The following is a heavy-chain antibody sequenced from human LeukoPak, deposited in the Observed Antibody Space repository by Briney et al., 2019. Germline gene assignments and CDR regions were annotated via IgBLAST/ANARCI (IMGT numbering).Heavy chain of an antibody. CDR3: AKDQVWIVVGSFDY. V-gene: IGHV3-23*01. Sequence: GGSLRLSCAASGCTFSSYAMSWVRQAPGKGLEWVSGISGSGGSTYYADSVKGRFTISRDNSKNTLYLQMTSLRAEDTAVYYCAKDQVWIVVGSFDYWGQGTLVAVSS. CDR2: ISGSGGST. CDR1: GCTFSSYA. D-gene: IGHD3-22*01. J-gene: IGHJ4*02.